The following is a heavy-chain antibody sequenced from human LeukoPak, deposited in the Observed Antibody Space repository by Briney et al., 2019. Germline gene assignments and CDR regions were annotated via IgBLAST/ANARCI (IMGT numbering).Heavy chain of an antibody. D-gene: IGHD5-18*01. CDR3: ARRRGYSYGYAFDI. Sequence: SSETLSLTCTVSGGSISSYYWSWIRQPPGKGLEWIGYIYYSGSTNYNPSLKSRVTISIDTSKNQFSLKLSSVTAADTAVYYCARRRGYSYGYAFDIWGQGTMVTVSS. CDR2: IYYSGST. CDR1: GGSISSYY. V-gene: IGHV4-59*01. J-gene: IGHJ3*02.